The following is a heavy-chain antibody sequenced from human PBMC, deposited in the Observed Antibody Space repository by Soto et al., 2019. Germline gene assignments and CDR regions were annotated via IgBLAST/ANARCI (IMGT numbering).Heavy chain of an antibody. CDR1: GYTFTSYT. Sequence: QVQLVQSGAEVKKPGASVKVSCKASGYTFTSYTMHWVRQAPGQTLEWMGWINAGNGNTKSSQKFQGRVTITRDTSATTAYMELSSLRPEDPAVYYCARNLVVVVDATRALGYWGQGTLVTVSS. CDR3: ARNLVVVVDATRALGY. D-gene: IGHD2-15*01. CDR2: INAGNGNT. J-gene: IGHJ4*02. V-gene: IGHV1-3*01.